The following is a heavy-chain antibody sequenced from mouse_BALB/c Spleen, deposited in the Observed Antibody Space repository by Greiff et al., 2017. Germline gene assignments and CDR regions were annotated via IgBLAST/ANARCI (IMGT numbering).Heavy chain of an antibody. Sequence: VQLQQSGAELAKPGASVKMSCKASGYTFTSYWMHWVKQRPGQGLEWIGYINPSTGYTEYNQKFKDKATLTADKSSSTAYMQLSSLTSEDSAVYYCARREIINYYGYEAMDYWGQGTSVTVSS. CDR2: INPSTGYT. CDR1: GYTFTSYW. CDR3: ARREIINYYGYEAMDY. V-gene: IGHV1-7*01. D-gene: IGHD1-2*01. J-gene: IGHJ4*01.